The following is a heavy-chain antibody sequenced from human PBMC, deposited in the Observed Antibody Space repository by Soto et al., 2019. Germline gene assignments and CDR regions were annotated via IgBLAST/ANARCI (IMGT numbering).Heavy chain of an antibody. D-gene: IGHD2-2*01. J-gene: IGHJ4*02. V-gene: IGHV4-39*07. CDR3: ARTGIVVVPVPTQPAPRSSVFYFDY. CDR1: KGSSGGTSDC. Sequence: SLTICVTKTVAKGSSGGTSDCWDMIRQPPGKGLEWIGSIFYSGSTYYNPSLKSRVTISVDTSKNQFSLTLTSVTAADTAVYYCARTGIVVVPVPTQPAPRSSVFYFDYWGQGTLVTVS. CDR2: IFYSGST.